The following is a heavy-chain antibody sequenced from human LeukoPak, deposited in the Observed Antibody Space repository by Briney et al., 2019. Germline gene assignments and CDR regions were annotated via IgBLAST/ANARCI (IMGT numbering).Heavy chain of an antibody. CDR2: INHTGST. V-gene: IGHV4-61*09. D-gene: IGHD5-24*01. CDR3: ARHLPSPELQFYFDY. Sequence: PSQTLSLTCTVSNGSISSDTYFWSWIRQPAGKGLEWIGDINHTGSTNYNPSLKSRVTISVDTSKNQFSLKLSSVTAADTSMYYCARHLPSPELQFYFDYWGQGTLVTVSS. J-gene: IGHJ4*02. CDR1: NGSISSDTYF.